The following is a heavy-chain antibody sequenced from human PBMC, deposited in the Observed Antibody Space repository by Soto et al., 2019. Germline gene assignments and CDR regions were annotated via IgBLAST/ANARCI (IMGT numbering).Heavy chain of an antibody. CDR3: RSRPSSVAGFDP. J-gene: IGHJ5*02. Sequence: PSETLSLTCSISGVTIRSYYGTWIRQPPGKGLEWIGNIYYTGSTNYSPSLKSRVTISIYTSKNQFFLQLTSVSAADAALYYCRSRPSSVAGFDPWGQGHLGTGSS. CDR1: GVTIRSYY. D-gene: IGHD6-6*01. V-gene: IGHV4-59*01. CDR2: IYYTGST.